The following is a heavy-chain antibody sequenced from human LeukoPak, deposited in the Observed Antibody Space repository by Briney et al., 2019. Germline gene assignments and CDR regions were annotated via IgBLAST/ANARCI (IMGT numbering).Heavy chain of an antibody. CDR2: IYYSGST. J-gene: IGHJ3*02. CDR1: GASISRFY. V-gene: IGHV4-59*01. CDR3: ARGIRAFDI. Sequence: KPSETLSLTCTVSGASISRFYWSWIRQLAGKGLEWIGYIYYSGSTNYNPSLKSRVTISVDTSKNQFSLKLSSVTAADTAVYYCARGIRAFDIWGQGTMVTVSS.